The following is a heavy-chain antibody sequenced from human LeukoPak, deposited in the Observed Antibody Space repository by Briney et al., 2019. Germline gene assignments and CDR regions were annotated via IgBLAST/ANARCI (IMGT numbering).Heavy chain of an antibody. D-gene: IGHD3-3*01. CDR2: INPNSGGT. V-gene: IGHV1-2*02. CDR1: GYTFTGYY. J-gene: IGHJ4*01. CDR3: ARDGVSGHFDY. Sequence: ASVKVSCKASGYTFTGYYMHWVRQAPGQGLEWMGWINPNSGGTNYAQKFQGRVTMTRDTSISTAYMDLRSLRSDDTAVYYCARDGVSGHFDYWGRGTLVTVSS.